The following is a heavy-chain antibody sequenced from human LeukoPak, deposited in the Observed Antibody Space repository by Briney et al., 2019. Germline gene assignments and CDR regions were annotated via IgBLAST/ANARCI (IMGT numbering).Heavy chain of an antibody. CDR3: ARGRVVGAIPMSYFDY. D-gene: IGHD1-26*01. CDR1: GGSISSNY. V-gene: IGHV4-59*12. CDR2: IYYSGSS. J-gene: IGHJ4*02. Sequence: PSETLSLTCTVSGGSISSNYWSWIRQPPGKGLEWIGNIYYSGSSKYKPSLKSRVTISLDTSKNQFSLKLSSVTAADTAVYYCARGRVVGAIPMSYFDYWGQGTLVTVSS.